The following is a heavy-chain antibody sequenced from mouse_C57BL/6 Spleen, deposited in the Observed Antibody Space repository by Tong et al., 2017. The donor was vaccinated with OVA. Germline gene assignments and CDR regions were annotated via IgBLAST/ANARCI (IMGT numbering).Heavy chain of an antibody. CDR2: ISDGGSYT. V-gene: IGHV5-4*01. D-gene: IGHD1-2*01. CDR1: GFTFSSYA. Sequence: EVQLQDSGGGLVKPGGSLKLSCAASGFTFSSYAMSWVRQTPEKRLEWVATISDGGSYTYYPDNVKGRFTISRDNAKNNLYLQMSHLKSEDTAMYYCAREATAYFDYWGQGTTLTVSS. CDR3: AREATAYFDY. J-gene: IGHJ2*01.